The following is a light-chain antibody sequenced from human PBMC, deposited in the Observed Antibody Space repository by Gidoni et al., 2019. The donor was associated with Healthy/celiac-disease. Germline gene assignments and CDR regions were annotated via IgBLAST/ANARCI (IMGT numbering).Light chain of an antibody. Sequence: EIVLTQSPATLSLSPGERATLSCRASQSVSSYLAWYQQKPGQAPRLLIYDASNRATGIPARFSGRGSGTDFTLTISSLEPEDFAVYYCQQRSNWPPWWTFGQGTKVEIK. J-gene: IGKJ1*01. CDR1: QSVSSY. V-gene: IGKV3-11*01. CDR3: QQRSNWPPWWT. CDR2: DAS.